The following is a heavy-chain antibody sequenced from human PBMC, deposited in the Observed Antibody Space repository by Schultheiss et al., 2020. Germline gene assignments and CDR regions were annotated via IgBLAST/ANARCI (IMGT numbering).Heavy chain of an antibody. CDR3: ARDREDIVVVPADMYYYYYYMDV. D-gene: IGHD2-2*01. J-gene: IGHJ6*03. Sequence: SATLSLTCTVSGGSISSSSYYWSWIRQPPGKGLEWIGSIYHSGSTYYNPSLKSRVTISVDKSKNQFSLKLSSVTAADTAVYYCARDREDIVVVPADMYYYYYYMDVWGKGTTVTVSS. V-gene: IGHV4-39*07. CDR2: IYHSGST. CDR1: GGSISSSSYY.